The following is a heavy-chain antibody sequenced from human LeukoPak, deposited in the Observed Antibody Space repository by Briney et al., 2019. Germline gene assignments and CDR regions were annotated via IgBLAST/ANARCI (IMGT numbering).Heavy chain of an antibody. CDR1: GGSISSYY. Sequence: SETLSLTCTVSGGSISSYYWSWIRQPPGKGLEWIGYIYDNDSTNYNPSLKSRVTMSVDTSKNQFSLRVISVTAADTAVYYCVLVGATALTSFDYWGQGTLVTVSS. CDR2: IYDNDST. D-gene: IGHD1-26*01. V-gene: IGHV4-59*01. J-gene: IGHJ4*02. CDR3: VLVGATALTSFDY.